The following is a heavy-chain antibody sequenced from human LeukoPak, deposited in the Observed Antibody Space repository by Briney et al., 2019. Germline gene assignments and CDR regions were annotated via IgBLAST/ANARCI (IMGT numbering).Heavy chain of an antibody. V-gene: IGHV3-23*01. D-gene: IGHD3-10*01. CDR1: GFTFSSYG. CDR2: ISGSGGST. CDR3: AKDYYGSGDSVYYYYMDV. Sequence: GGSLRLSCADSGFTFSSYGMSWVRQAPGKGLEWVSAISGSGGSTYYADSVKSRFTISRDNSKNTLYLQMNSLRAEDTAVYYCAKDYYGSGDSVYYYYMDVWGKGTTVTISS. J-gene: IGHJ6*03.